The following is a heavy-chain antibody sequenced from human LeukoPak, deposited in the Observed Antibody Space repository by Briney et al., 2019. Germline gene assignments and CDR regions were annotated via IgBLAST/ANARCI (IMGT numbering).Heavy chain of an antibody. CDR3: ARGYSYGASGFDY. D-gene: IGHD5-18*01. J-gene: IGHJ4*02. CDR1: GFTFSSYS. V-gene: IGHV3-21*01. Sequence: PGGSLRLSCAASGFTFSSYSMNWVRQAPGKGLEWVSSISSGSTHIYYADSVKGRFTISRDNAKNSLYLQMNSLRAEDTAVYYCARGYSYGASGFDYWGQGTLVTVSS. CDR2: ISSGSTHI.